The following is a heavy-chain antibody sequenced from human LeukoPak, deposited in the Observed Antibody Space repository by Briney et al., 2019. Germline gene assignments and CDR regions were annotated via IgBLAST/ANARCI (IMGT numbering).Heavy chain of an antibody. Sequence: GWSLRLSCAASGFTFSSYGMHWVRQAPGKGLEWVAVIWYDGSNKYYADSVKGRFTISRDNSKNTLYLQMNSLRAEDTAVYYCARDRPLPYYYGSSGIGFDYWGQGTLVTVSS. CDR1: GFTFSSYG. CDR2: IWYDGSNK. V-gene: IGHV3-33*01. J-gene: IGHJ4*02. D-gene: IGHD3-22*01. CDR3: ARDRPLPYYYGSSGIGFDY.